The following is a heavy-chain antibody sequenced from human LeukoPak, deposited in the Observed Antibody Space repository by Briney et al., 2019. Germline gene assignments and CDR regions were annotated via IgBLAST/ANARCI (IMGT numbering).Heavy chain of an antibody. Sequence: GGSLRLSCAASGFTFSSYSMNWVRQAPGKGLEWVSSISSSSSYIYYAGSVKGRFTISRDNAKNSLYLQMNSLRAEDTAVYYCAREGAVAGDYWGQGTLVTVSS. CDR2: ISSSSSYI. CDR1: GFTFSSYS. CDR3: AREGAVAGDY. J-gene: IGHJ4*02. D-gene: IGHD6-19*01. V-gene: IGHV3-21*01.